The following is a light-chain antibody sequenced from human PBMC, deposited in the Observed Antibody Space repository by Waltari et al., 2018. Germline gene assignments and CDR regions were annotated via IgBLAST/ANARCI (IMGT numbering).Light chain of an antibody. J-gene: IGLJ3*02. Sequence: QLVVTQSPSASASLGASVKLTCTLSSGHSSNVIAWLQQQPEKGPRYLMKVNSDGSHSRGDEIPDRFSCSSSWTERYLTISSLQAEDEADYYCQTGGHGTWVFGGGTKLTVL. CDR1: SGHSSNV. V-gene: IGLV4-69*01. CDR3: QTGGHGTWV. CDR2: VNSDGSH.